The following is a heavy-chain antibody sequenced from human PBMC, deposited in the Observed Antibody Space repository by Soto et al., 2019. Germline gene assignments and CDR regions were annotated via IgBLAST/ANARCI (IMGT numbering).Heavy chain of an antibody. Sequence: SETLSLTCSLYSGSLSGYYWSWIRQPPGKGLEWIGEISPSGTTNYSPSLKSRVSISVDTSRNQFSLNLTSLTAADTAVYYCARAPKVSGSAQTRPDFWGQGSLVNRLL. D-gene: IGHD6-6*01. J-gene: IGHJ4*02. CDR2: ISPSGTT. CDR3: ARAPKVSGSAQTRPDF. V-gene: IGHV4-34*01. CDR1: SGSLSGYY.